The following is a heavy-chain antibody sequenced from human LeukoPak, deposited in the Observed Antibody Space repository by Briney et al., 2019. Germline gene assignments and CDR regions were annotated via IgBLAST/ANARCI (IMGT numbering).Heavy chain of an antibody. Sequence: ASVKVSCKVSGYTLSGLSMHWVRQAPGKGPEWLGGFDREVGIANYAQRFQGRVTITADKSTSTAYMELSSLRSEDTAVYYCARDQHLWFGELFLRYYYGMDVWGQGTTVTVSS. CDR1: GYTLSGLS. CDR2: FDREVGIA. CDR3: ARDQHLWFGELFLRYYYGMDV. D-gene: IGHD3-10*01. V-gene: IGHV1-24*01. J-gene: IGHJ6*02.